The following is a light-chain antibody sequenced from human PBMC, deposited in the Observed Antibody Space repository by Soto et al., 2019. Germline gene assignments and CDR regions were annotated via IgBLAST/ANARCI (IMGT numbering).Light chain of an antibody. V-gene: IGLV2-14*01. CDR1: SSDVGGYNY. CDR3: SSYTSSSIPYV. Sequence: QSALTQPASVSGSPGPSITISCTGTSSDVGGYNYVSWYQQHPGKAPKLMIYDVSNRPSGVANRFSGSKSGNTASLTICGLQAEDEADYDCSSYTSSSIPYVFAPESKLTVL. J-gene: IGLJ1*01. CDR2: DVS.